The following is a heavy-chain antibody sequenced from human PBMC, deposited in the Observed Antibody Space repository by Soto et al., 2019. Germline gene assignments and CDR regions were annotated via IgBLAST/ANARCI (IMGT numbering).Heavy chain of an antibody. CDR1: GFTVSSNY. Sequence: GSLRLSCAASGFTVSSNYMSWVRQAPGKGLEWVSVIYSGGSTYYADSVKGRFTISRDNSKNTLYLQMNSLRAEDTAVYYCARSNDILTGPDAFDIWGQGTLVTV. D-gene: IGHD3-9*01. CDR3: ARSNDILTGPDAFDI. CDR2: IYSGGST. J-gene: IGHJ3*02. V-gene: IGHV3-53*01.